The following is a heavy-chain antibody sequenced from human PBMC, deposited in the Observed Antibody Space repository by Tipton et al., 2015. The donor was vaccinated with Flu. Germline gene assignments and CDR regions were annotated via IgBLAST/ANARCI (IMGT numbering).Heavy chain of an antibody. CDR3: ARSRRYYDSSGYYF. CDR2: INHSGST. CDR1: GGSFSGYY. J-gene: IGHJ4*02. Sequence: TLSLTCAVYGGSFSGYYWSWIRQPPGKGLEWIGEINHSGSTNYNPSLKSRVTISVDTSKNQFSLKLSSVTAADTAVYYCARSRRYYDSSGYYFWGQGTLVTVSS. V-gene: IGHV4-34*01. D-gene: IGHD3-22*01.